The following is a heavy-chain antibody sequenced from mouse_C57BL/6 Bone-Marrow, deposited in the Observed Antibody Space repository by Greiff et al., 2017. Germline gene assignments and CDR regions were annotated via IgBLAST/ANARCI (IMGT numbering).Heavy chain of an antibody. J-gene: IGHJ4*01. Sequence: VQLQQPGAELVRPGTSVKLSCKASGYTFTSYWMHWVKQRPGQGLEWIGVIDPSDSYTNYNQKFKGKATLTVDTSSSTAYMQLSSVTSEDSAVYYCARRVYAMDYWGQGTSVTVAS. CDR3: ARRVYAMDY. CDR2: IDPSDSYT. CDR1: GYTFTSYW. V-gene: IGHV1-59*01.